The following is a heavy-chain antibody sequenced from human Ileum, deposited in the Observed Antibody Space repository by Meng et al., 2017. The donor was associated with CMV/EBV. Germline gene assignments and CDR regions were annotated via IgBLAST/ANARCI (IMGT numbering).Heavy chain of an antibody. CDR1: GGSIGRGGYY. V-gene: IGHV4-31*03. J-gene: IGHJ4*02. Sequence: LPCPVSGGSIGRGGYYWSWVRQRPGEAPEWVGYIYYSGSTYYNPSLKSRTTMSVDTSKNQFSLEVNSVTAADTAVYYCARGKSHFDFWGQGLLVTVSS. CDR3: ARGKSHFDF. CDR2: IYYSGST.